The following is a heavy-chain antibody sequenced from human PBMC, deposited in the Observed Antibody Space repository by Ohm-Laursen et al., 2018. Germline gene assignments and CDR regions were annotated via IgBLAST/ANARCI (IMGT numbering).Heavy chain of an antibody. CDR2: INPSGGST. Sequence: ASVKVSCKASGSTFTSYYMHWVRQAPGQGLEWLGLINPSGGSTSYAQKFQGRVTMTRDTSTSTVYMELSSLRSEDTAVYYCAREDPQGVTWSYWGQGTLVTVSS. V-gene: IGHV1-46*01. J-gene: IGHJ4*02. CDR1: GSTFTSYY. D-gene: IGHD2-21*02. CDR3: AREDPQGVTWSY.